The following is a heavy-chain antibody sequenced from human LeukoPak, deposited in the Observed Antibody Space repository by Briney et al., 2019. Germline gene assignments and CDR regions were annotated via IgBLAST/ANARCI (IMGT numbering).Heavy chain of an antibody. Sequence: ASVKVSCKASGYTFTGYYIHWVRQAPGQGLEWMGWINPNSGGTNSAQKFQGRGTMTRDTSISTAYMELSRLQSDDTAVYYCGWSPNTFYLDYWGQGTLVTVSS. J-gene: IGHJ4*02. D-gene: IGHD2-15*01. V-gene: IGHV1-2*02. CDR2: INPNSGGT. CDR1: GYTFTGYY. CDR3: GWSPNTFYLDY.